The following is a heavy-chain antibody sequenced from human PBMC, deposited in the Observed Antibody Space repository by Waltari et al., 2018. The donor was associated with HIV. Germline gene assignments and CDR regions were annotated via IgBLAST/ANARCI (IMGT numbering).Heavy chain of an antibody. D-gene: IGHD2-2*01. CDR1: GGSFSGSY. J-gene: IGHJ6*02. CDR2: INHSGST. V-gene: IGHV4-34*01. Sequence: QVQLRQWGAGLLKPSETLSLTCAVYGGSFSGSYWSWIRQPPGKGLEWIGEINHSGSTNYSPSLRSRVTISVDTAKNHFSLKLTSVTAADTAVFYCARARLVSRGQYCSTTSCLPHYYYYYGMDVWGQGTTVTVSS. CDR3: ARARLVSRGQYCSTTSCLPHYYYYYGMDV.